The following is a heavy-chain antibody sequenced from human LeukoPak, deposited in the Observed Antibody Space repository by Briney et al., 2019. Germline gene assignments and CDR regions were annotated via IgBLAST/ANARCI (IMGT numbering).Heavy chain of an antibody. V-gene: IGHV4-31*03. CDR1: GGSISTAGYY. D-gene: IGHD4-23*01. Sequence: KPSQTLSLTCTVSGGSISTAGYYWSWIRQHPGKGLEWIGYMYFSGSTYDNPSLRSRVTISVDTSKNQLSLKVSSVTAADTAVYYCATSLHYGGNSYWYFDLWGRGTLVTVSS. CDR3: ATSLHYGGNSYWYFDL. CDR2: MYFSGST. J-gene: IGHJ2*01.